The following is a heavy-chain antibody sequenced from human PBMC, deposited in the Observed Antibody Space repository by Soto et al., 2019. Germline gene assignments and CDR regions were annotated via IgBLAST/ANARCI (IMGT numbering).Heavy chain of an antibody. D-gene: IGHD2-2*01. CDR3: ARVYASYGYAGMDV. Sequence: HPGGSLRLSCAAYGFTFSSYSMNWVRQAPWNGLEWGSYISCSSSTIYYADSVKCRFTISRDNDKNSLYLHMNSLRDEDTHVYYCARVYASYGYAGMDVWGQGTSVTAFS. J-gene: IGHJ6*01. V-gene: IGHV3-48*02. CDR2: ISCSSSTI. CDR1: GFTFSSYS.